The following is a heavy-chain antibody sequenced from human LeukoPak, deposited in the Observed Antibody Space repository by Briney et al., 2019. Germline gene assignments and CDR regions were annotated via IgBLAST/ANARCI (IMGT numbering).Heavy chain of an antibody. J-gene: IGHJ3*02. Sequence: ASVKVSCKASGYTFTSYGISWVRQAPGQGLEWMGWISAYNGNTNYAQNLQGRVTMTTDTSTSTAYMELRSPRSDDTAVYYCARVIAVAGIFAFDIWGQGTMVTVSS. D-gene: IGHD6-19*01. CDR3: ARVIAVAGIFAFDI. CDR1: GYTFTSYG. CDR2: ISAYNGNT. V-gene: IGHV1-18*04.